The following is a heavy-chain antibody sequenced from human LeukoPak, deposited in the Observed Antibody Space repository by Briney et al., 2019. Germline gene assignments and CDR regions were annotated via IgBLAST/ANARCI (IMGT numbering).Heavy chain of an antibody. CDR1: GFTFSSYN. J-gene: IGHJ4*02. Sequence: VKPGGSLRLSCAASGFTFSSYNMNWIRQAPGKGLEWVSSISSSSSYIYYADSVKGRFTISRDNAKNSLYLQMNSLRAEDTAVYYCARPYYYDSSGYYYWGQGTLVTVSS. CDR2: ISSSSSYI. V-gene: IGHV3-21*01. CDR3: ARPYYYDSSGYYY. D-gene: IGHD3-22*01.